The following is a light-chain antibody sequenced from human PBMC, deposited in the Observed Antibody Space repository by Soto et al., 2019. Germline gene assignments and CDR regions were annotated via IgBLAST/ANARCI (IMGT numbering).Light chain of an antibody. J-gene: IGKJ4*01. CDR3: QQYNNWPPLT. CDR1: HRVSSD. CDR2: GAS. Sequence: EIVITQSPATLSVSPRERASLSCSASHRVSSDLAWYQQKPGQAPRLLIYGASTRATGIPARFSGSGSGTEFTLTISSLQSEDFAVYYCQQYNNWPPLTFGGGTKVDI. V-gene: IGKV3-15*01.